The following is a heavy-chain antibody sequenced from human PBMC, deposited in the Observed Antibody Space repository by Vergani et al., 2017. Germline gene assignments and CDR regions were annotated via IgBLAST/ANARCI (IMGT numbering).Heavy chain of an antibody. CDR2: IYWNNDK. Sequence: QITLKESGPTLVKPTQTLTLTCTFSGFSLSTSGVGLGWIRQPPGKALEWLALIYWNNDKRYSTSLKSRLTITKDTSKNQVVLTMTNMDPVDTATYYCARFQYYYGSGRYSEPIDPWGQGTLVTVSS. J-gene: IGHJ5*02. D-gene: IGHD3-10*01. CDR3: ARFQYYYGSGRYSEPIDP. V-gene: IGHV2-5*01. CDR1: GFSLSTSGVG.